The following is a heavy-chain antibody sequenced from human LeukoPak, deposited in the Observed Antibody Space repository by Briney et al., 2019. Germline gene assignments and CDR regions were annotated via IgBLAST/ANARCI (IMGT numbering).Heavy chain of an antibody. D-gene: IGHD3-22*01. J-gene: IGHJ4*02. CDR1: GFTFSSYW. V-gene: IGHV3-74*01. CDR2: INSDGSST. CDR3: ARSKYYYGSSGYFTYYFDY. Sequence: GGSLRLSCAASGFTFSSYWMHWVRQAPGKGLVWVSRINSDGSSTSYADSVKGRFTISRDNAKNTLYLQMNSLRAEDTAVYYCARSKYYYGSSGYFTYYFDYWGQGTLVTVSS.